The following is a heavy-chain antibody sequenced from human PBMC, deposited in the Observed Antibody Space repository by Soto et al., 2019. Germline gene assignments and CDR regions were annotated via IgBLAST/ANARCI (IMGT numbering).Heavy chain of an antibody. CDR1: GFTFGDYA. Sequence: GGSLRLSCTASGFTFGDYAMSWFRQAPGKGLEWVGFIRSKAYGGTTEYAASVKGRFTTSRDNSKSIAYLQMDSLKTEDTAVYYCTRDALRFLEWLLANDAFDIWGQGTMVTVSS. CDR3: TRDALRFLEWLLANDAFDI. V-gene: IGHV3-49*03. J-gene: IGHJ3*02. D-gene: IGHD3-3*01. CDR2: IRSKAYGGTT.